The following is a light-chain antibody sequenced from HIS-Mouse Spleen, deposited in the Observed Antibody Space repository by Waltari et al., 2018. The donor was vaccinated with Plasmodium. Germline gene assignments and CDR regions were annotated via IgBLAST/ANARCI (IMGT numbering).Light chain of an antibody. J-gene: IGLJ1*01. V-gene: IGLV2-23*01. CDR1: SSDVGSYNL. CDR3: CSYAGSSTFYV. CDR2: EGS. Sequence: QSALTQPASVSWSPGQSITISCTGTSSDVGSYNLVSWYQQHPGKAPQLMIYEGSKRPSGVSNRFSGSKSGNTASLTISGLQAEDEADYYCCSYAGSSTFYVFGTGTKVTVL.